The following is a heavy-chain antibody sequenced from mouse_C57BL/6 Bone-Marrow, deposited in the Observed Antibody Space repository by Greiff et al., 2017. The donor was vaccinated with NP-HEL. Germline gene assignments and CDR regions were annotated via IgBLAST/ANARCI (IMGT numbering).Heavy chain of an antibody. D-gene: IGHD2-5*01. J-gene: IGHJ2*01. V-gene: IGHV5-6*01. CDR2: ISSGGSYT. Sequence: EVNVVESGGDLVKPGGSLKLSCAASGFTFSSYGMSWVRQTPDKRLEWVATISSGGSYTYYPDSVKGRFTISRDNAKNTLYLQMSSLKSEDTAMYYCARQWAYYSNYNYFDYWGQGTTLTVSS. CDR3: ARQWAYYSNYNYFDY. CDR1: GFTFSSYG.